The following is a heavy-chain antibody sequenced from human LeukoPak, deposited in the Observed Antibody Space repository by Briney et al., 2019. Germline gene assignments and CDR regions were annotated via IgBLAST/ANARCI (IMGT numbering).Heavy chain of an antibody. V-gene: IGHV5-51*01. CDR1: GYSFTSYW. CDR3: ARRDVDSSGYYYAFDI. Sequence: GESLKISCKGSGYSFTSYWIGWVRQMPGKGLECMGIIYPGDSDTRYSPSFQGQVTISADKSISTAYLQWSSLKASDTAMYYCARRDVDSSGYYYAFDIWGQGTIVTVSS. D-gene: IGHD3-22*01. J-gene: IGHJ3*02. CDR2: IYPGDSDT.